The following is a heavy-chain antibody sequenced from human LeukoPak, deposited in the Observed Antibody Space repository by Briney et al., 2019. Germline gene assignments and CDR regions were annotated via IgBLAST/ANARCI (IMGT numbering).Heavy chain of an antibody. V-gene: IGHV1-69*06. CDR2: IIPIFGTA. Sequence: SVKVSCKASGYTFTGYYMHWVRQAPGQGLEWMGGIIPIFGTANYAQKFQGRVTITADKSTSAAYMELSSLRSEDTAVYYCATDYYYDSSGSYYTVDYWGQGTLVTVSS. J-gene: IGHJ4*02. D-gene: IGHD3-22*01. CDR1: GYTFTGYY. CDR3: ATDYYYDSSGSYYTVDY.